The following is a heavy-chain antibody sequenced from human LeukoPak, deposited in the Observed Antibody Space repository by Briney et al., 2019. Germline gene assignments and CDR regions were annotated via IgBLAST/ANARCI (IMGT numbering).Heavy chain of an antibody. Sequence: GGSLRLSCAASGFTFSSYAMSWVRQAPGKVLEWVSAISGSGGSTYYADSVKGRFTISRDNSKNTLYLQMNSLRAEDTAVYYCAEGGYASNTKYYFDYWGQGTLVTVSS. CDR2: ISGSGGST. J-gene: IGHJ4*02. V-gene: IGHV3-23*01. CDR1: GFTFSSYA. D-gene: IGHD5-18*01. CDR3: AEGGYASNTKYYFDY.